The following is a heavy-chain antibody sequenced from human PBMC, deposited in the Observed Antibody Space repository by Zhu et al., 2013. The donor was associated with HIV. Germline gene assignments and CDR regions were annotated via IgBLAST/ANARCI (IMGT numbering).Heavy chain of an antibody. CDR1: GGSISSGDYY. CDR2: IYYSGST. Sequence: QVQLQESGPGLVKPSQTLSLTCTVSGGSISSGDYYWSWIRQPPGKGLEWIGYIYYSGSTYYNPSLKSRVTISVDTSKNQFSLKLSSVTAADTAVYYCAREGNLSRYCSSTSCYGWLDPWGQGTLVTVSS. V-gene: IGHV4-30-4*01. D-gene: IGHD2-2*01. CDR3: AREGNLSRYCSSTSCYGWLDP. J-gene: IGHJ5*02.